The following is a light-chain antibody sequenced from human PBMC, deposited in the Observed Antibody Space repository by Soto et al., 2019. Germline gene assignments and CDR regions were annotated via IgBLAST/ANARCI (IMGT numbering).Light chain of an antibody. Sequence: EIQLTQSPSFLSASVGDRFTTTCLASQGISSYLGWYQQKPGKAPKLLIYAASTLQSGVPSRSSGSGSGTEFTLTISSLQPDDFATYYCQPYNSYPWTVGLVTKVEIK. CDR3: QPYNSYPWT. CDR2: AAS. J-gene: IGKJ1*01. CDR1: QGISSY. V-gene: IGKV1-9*01.